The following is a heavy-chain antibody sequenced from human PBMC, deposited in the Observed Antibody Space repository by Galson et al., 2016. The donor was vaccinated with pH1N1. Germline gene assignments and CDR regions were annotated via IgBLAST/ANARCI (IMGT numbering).Heavy chain of an antibody. CDR3: TRDIGTADAH. J-gene: IGHJ4*02. CDR1: GFTFSKYW. V-gene: IGHV3-7*01. Sequence: SLRLSCAASGFTFSKYWMTWVRQAPGKGLEWVANINQIGDVKFYVDSVKGRFTISRDNAKNSVYLQMNSLRAEDTAVYYCTRDIGTADAHWGQGTLVTVST. CDR2: INQIGDVK. D-gene: IGHD6-13*01.